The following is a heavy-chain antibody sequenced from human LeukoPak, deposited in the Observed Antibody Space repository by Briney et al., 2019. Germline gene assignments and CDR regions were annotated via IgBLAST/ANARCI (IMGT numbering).Heavy chain of an antibody. CDR3: ARARGSYDPFDL. Sequence: ASVTVSCKTSGYTLTGYYMFWVRQAPGLGLEWMGWINPNSGGTHYAQKFQGRITMTRDTSISTVYMELSSLRSDDTAVYYCARARGSYDPFDLWGQGTIVTVSS. V-gene: IGHV1-2*02. J-gene: IGHJ3*01. D-gene: IGHD1-26*01. CDR2: INPNSGGT. CDR1: GYTLTGYY.